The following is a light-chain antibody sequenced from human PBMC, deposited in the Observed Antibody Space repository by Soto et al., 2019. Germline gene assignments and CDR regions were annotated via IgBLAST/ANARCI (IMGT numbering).Light chain of an antibody. CDR3: QQYYDWPIT. CDR1: QPVSSN. V-gene: IGKV3-15*01. Sequence: ELVLTQSPGTLSLSPGESATLSCRSSQPVSSNFLAWYQQKPGQAPRLLIYGASTRATGIPARFSGSGSGIDFTLTISSLQSEDFAVYYCQQYYDWPITFGQGTRLEIK. J-gene: IGKJ5*01. CDR2: GAS.